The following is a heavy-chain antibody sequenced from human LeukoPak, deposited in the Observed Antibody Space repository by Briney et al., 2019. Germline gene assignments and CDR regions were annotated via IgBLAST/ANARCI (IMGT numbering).Heavy chain of an antibody. J-gene: IGHJ3*02. Sequence: GGSLRLSCVGSGFTFRSHWVNWVRQSPGKGLEWVANIKPDGIDKYYVDSARGRFPVSRDNAKNSAFLQMTSLRAEDTAIYNCATISAQTFDIWGQGTLVSVSS. CDR2: IKPDGIDK. CDR3: ATISAQTFDI. V-gene: IGHV3-7*01. D-gene: IGHD5-24*01. CDR1: GFTFRSHW.